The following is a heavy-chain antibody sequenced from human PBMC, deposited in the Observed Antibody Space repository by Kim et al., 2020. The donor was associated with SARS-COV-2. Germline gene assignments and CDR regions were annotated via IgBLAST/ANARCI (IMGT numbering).Heavy chain of an antibody. Sequence: TANYAQKFQGRVTITADESTSTDYMELSSLRSEDTAVYYCAREREWDGYSYWGQGTLVTVSS. D-gene: IGHD2-15*01. CDR3: AREREWDGYSY. J-gene: IGHJ4*02. V-gene: IGHV1-69*01. CDR2: TA.